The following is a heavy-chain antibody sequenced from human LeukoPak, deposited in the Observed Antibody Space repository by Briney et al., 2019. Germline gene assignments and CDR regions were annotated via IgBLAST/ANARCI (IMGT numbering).Heavy chain of an antibody. V-gene: IGHV3-23*01. Sequence: GGSLRLSCAASGFTFSNYAMGWVRQAPGKGLEWVSSITGGSSNTYYGDSVKGRFTISRDNTKNSLYLQMNSLRVEDTAVFYCARDQYDTWSRRGNFDSWGQGTLVIVSS. CDR1: GFTFSNYA. D-gene: IGHD3-3*01. CDR3: ARDQYDTWSRRGNFDS. J-gene: IGHJ4*02. CDR2: ITGGSSNT.